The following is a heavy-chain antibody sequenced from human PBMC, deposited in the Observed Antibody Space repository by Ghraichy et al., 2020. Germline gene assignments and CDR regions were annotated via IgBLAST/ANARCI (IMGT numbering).Heavy chain of an antibody. J-gene: IGHJ4*02. Sequence: GGSLRLSCAASGFTFSSSWMTWFRQAPGKGLEWVANIKEDGSEIHYVDSVKGRFAISRDNAKNSLFLQMNSLRADDTAVYYCAKIYASGSYYRWFAYWGQGTQVTVSS. D-gene: IGHD3-10*01. V-gene: IGHV3-7*03. CDR2: IKEDGSEI. CDR3: AKIYASGSYYRWFAY. CDR1: GFTFSSSW.